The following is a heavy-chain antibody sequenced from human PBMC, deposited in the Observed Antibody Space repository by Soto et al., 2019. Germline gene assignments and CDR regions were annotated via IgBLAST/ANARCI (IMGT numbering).Heavy chain of an antibody. J-gene: IGHJ4*02. CDR2: ISDDGSTT. V-gene: IGHV3-74*01. D-gene: IGHD1-1*01. CDR3: TRGPRVSSTGTGAH. CDR1: GFTFSAYW. Sequence: GGSLRLSCEVSGFTFSAYWMHWVRQVPGKGLIWVSRISDDGSTTTYADSVKGRFTISRDNAKNTLYLQMNSLRADDTGLYYCTRGPRVSSTGTGAHWGQGTLVTVSS.